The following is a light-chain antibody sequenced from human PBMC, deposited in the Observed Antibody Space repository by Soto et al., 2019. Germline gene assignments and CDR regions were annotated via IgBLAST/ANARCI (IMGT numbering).Light chain of an antibody. CDR2: GNS. CDR1: SSNIGAGYD. V-gene: IGLV1-40*01. J-gene: IGLJ3*02. Sequence: QSVLTQPPSVSGATGQRVTISCTGGSSNIGAGYDVHWYQQLPGTAPKLLIYGNSNRPSGVPDRFSGSKSGTSASLAITGLRAEDEANYYCQSYDSSLSGWVFGGGTKLTV. CDR3: QSYDSSLSGWV.